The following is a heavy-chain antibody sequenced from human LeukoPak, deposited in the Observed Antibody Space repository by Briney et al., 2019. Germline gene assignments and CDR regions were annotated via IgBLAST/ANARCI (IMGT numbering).Heavy chain of an antibody. J-gene: IGHJ4*02. CDR1: EFIFSNYT. CDR2: ISSRSTYM. Sequence: GGSLRLSCAAFEFIFSNYTMNWVRQAPGKGLEWVSSISSRSTYMYYADSVKGRFTISRDNARNSVYLQMNSLRAEDTAVYYCARTYSWSLSRFDYWGQGTLVTVSS. D-gene: IGHD3-16*02. CDR3: ARTYSWSLSRFDY. V-gene: IGHV3-21*01.